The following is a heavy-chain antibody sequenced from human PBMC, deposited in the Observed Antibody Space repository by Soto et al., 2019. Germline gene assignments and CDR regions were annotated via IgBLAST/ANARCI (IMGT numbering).Heavy chain of an antibody. D-gene: IGHD1-1*01. V-gene: IGHV1-69*12. J-gene: IGHJ6*02. CDR1: GDTFSSFA. CDR2: IITIFRTP. CDR3: ARDKDREQRGGNCYALDV. Sequence: QVQLVQSGAEVKKPGSSVKVSCKASGDTFSSFAISWVRQAPGQGLEWMGGIITIFRTPKYAQKFQGRVTNTADEFTSTAYMELSSLSSEDTAVYYGARDKDREQRGGNCYALDVWGQGTTVIVSS.